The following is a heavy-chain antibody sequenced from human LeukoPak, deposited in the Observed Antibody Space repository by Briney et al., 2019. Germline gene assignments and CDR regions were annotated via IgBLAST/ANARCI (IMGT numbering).Heavy chain of an antibody. J-gene: IGHJ4*02. CDR1: GASFSGYY. D-gene: IGHD6-19*01. CDR2: INHSGST. V-gene: IGHV4-34*01. Sequence: PSQTLSLTCAVYGASFSGYYWRWIHQPPGKGLEWIGEINHSGSTNYNPSLKSRVTISVDTSKNQFSLKLSSVTAADTAVYYCARGTSSGWHRYWGQGTLVTVSS. CDR3: ARGTSSGWHRY.